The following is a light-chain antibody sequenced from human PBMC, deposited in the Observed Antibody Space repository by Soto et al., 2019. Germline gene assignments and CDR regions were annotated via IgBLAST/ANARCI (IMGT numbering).Light chain of an antibody. CDR2: DVS. Sequence: QSALTQPASVSGSPGQSITISCTGTSSDIGGYNFVSWYQHHPGKAPKLLIHDVSNRPSGVSSCFSGSKSGNTASLTISGLQAEDEADYYCNSYRTVSTYVFGTGTKLTVL. CDR1: SSDIGGYNF. J-gene: IGLJ1*01. CDR3: NSYRTVSTYV. V-gene: IGLV2-14*03.